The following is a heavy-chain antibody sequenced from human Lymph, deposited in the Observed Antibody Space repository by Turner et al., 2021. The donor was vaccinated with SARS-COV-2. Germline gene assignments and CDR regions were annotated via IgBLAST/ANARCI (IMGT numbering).Heavy chain of an antibody. CDR3: ARGSRDCSSTSCYPFFDF. J-gene: IGHJ4*02. V-gene: IGHV1-69*01. CDR1: GGTFSSYA. CDR2: IIPIFGTA. Sequence: QVQLVQSGAAVKKPGSSVRVSCQASGGTFSSYAISWVRQAPGQGLEWMGEIIPIFGTAKYAQKFQGRVTIIADESTSTAYMELSSLRSEDTALYYCARGSRDCSSTSCYPFFDFWGQGTLVTVSS. D-gene: IGHD2-2*01.